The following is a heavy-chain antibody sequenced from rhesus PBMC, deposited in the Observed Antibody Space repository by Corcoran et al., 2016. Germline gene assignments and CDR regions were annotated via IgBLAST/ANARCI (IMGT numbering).Heavy chain of an antibody. Sequence: EVQLVETGGGLVQPGGSLKLSCAASGCTFSSYGMSWVRQAQGKGLEWVSDINSGGGSTYYADSEKGRFTIARENSKNTLSLEMNSLRAEDTDVYYCAKNTNFWTGYYFDYWGQGVLVTVSS. CDR3: AKNTNFWTGYYFDY. J-gene: IGHJ4*01. D-gene: IGHD3-3*01. CDR1: GCTFSSYG. V-gene: IGHV3S5*01. CDR2: INSGGGST.